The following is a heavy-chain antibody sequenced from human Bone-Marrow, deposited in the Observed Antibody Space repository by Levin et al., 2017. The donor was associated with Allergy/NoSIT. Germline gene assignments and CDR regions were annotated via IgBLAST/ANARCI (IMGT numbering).Heavy chain of an antibody. CDR1: GYTCTDYG. CDR2: INNNNGNT. CDR3: ARGFDC. Sequence: GESLKISCKASGYTCTDYGISWVRQAPGHGLEWMGWINNNNGNTHYAQKFQGRVTMTTDTSTSTAYMELRSLRSDDTAVYYCARGFDCWGQGTPVTVSS. V-gene: IGHV1-18*01. J-gene: IGHJ4*02.